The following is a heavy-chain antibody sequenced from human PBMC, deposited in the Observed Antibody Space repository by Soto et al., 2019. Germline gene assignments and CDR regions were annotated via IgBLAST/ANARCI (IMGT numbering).Heavy chain of an antibody. D-gene: IGHD6-19*01. CDR1: GGSISNYY. J-gene: IGHJ6*02. CDR2: IYYSGST. CDR3: ARDKVDIGVSVTHYYYGMDV. Sequence: QVQLQESGPGLVKPSETLSLTCTVSGGSISNYYWSWIRQPPGKGLEWIGYIYYSGSTNYNPSLTSRVTISVATSKNQFSLKLSSVTAADTAVYYCARDKVDIGVSVTHYYYGMDVWGQGTTVTVSS. V-gene: IGHV4-59*01.